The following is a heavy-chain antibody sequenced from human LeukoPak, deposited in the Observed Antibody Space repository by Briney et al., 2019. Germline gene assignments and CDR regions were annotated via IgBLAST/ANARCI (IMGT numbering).Heavy chain of an antibody. Sequence: PSETPSLTCTVSGGSISSSSYYWSWIRQPAGKGLEWIGRIYTSGSTTYNPSLKSRVTISVDTSKNQFSLILSSVTATDTALYYCARGVTAAGHFDYWGQGTLVTVS. V-gene: IGHV4-61*02. CDR2: IYTSGST. CDR1: GGSISSSSYY. J-gene: IGHJ4*02. CDR3: ARGVTAAGHFDY. D-gene: IGHD6-13*01.